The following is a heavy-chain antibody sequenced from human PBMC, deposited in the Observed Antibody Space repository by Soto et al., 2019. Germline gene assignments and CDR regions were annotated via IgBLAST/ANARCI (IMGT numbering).Heavy chain of an antibody. V-gene: IGHV4-61*01. CDR3: ASQYDYGGNPLDY. CDR1: GGYVSSGSYY. D-gene: IGHD4-17*01. J-gene: IGHJ4*02. CDR2: IYYSGST. Sequence: QVQLQESGPGLVKPSENLSLTCTVSGGYVSSGSYYWSWIREPPGKGLEWIGYIYYSGSTNYNPSLKSRVTISVDTSKNQFSLKLSSVTAADTAVYYCASQYDYGGNPLDYWGQGTLVTVSS.